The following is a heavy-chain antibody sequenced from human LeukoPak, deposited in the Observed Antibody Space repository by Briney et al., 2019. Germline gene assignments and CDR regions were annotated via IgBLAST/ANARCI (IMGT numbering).Heavy chain of an antibody. CDR3: AKDGRVLRYFDWLLGYYFDY. Sequence: PGGSLRLSCAASGFTFSSYGMHWVRQALGKGLEWVAFIRYDGSNKYYADSVKGRFTISRDNSKNTLYLQMNSLRAEDTAVYYCAKDGRVLRYFDWLLGYYFDYWGQGTLVTVSS. J-gene: IGHJ4*02. V-gene: IGHV3-30*02. CDR2: IRYDGSNK. D-gene: IGHD3-9*01. CDR1: GFTFSSYG.